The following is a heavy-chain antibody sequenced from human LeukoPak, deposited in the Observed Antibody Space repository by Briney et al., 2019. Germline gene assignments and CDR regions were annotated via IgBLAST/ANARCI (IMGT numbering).Heavy chain of an antibody. Sequence: SETLSLTYAVYGGSFSGYYWSWIRQPPGKGLEWIGEINHSGSTNYNPSLKSRVTISVDTSKNQFSLKLSSVTAADTAVYYCARGPKAIVQDSSGWYLNYWGQGTLVTVSS. CDR1: GGSFSGYY. CDR2: INHSGST. CDR3: ARGPKAIVQDSSGWYLNY. V-gene: IGHV4-34*01. D-gene: IGHD6-19*01. J-gene: IGHJ4*02.